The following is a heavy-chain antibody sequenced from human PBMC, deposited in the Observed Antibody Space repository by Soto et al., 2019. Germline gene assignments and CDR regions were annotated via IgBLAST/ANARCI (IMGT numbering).Heavy chain of an antibody. V-gene: IGHV3-53*01. CDR3: ARDRGTQWLVFDD. J-gene: IGHJ4*02. D-gene: IGHD6-19*01. CDR2: IYSGGST. CDR1: GFTVGSKE. Sequence: XGSLRLSCAASGFTVGSKEMSWVRQAPGKGLEWVSVIYSGGSTYYEESVKGRFTISRDNSKNTLYLQMNSLRAEDTAVYYCARDRGTQWLVFDDWGQGTLVTVSS.